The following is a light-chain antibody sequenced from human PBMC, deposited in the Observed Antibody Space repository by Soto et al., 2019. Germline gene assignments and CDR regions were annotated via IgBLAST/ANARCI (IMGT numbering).Light chain of an antibody. Sequence: EIVMSQSPATLSVSPGERANLSCRASQSVSSNLAWYQQKPGQAPRLLIYDASNRATGIPARFSGSGSGTDFTLTISSLEPEDFAVYYCQQRSNWPPAITFGQGTRLEIK. J-gene: IGKJ5*01. CDR1: QSVSSN. CDR3: QQRSNWPPAIT. V-gene: IGKV3-11*01. CDR2: DAS.